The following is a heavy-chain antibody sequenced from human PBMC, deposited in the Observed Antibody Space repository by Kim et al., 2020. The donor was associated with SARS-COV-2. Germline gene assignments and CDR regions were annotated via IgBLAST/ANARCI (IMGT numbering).Heavy chain of an antibody. Sequence: GGSLRLSCAVSGLTFSTTDMHWVRQAPGKGLEWIAYISRSGSAIDYADSVKGRFTISRDEAKNSIFLQMNSLRDEDTAVYYCARDRTAFDYWCQGTRVTVSS. CDR1: GLTFSTTD. V-gene: IGHV3-48*02. D-gene: IGHD1-1*01. J-gene: IGHJ4*02. CDR3: ARDRTAFDY. CDR2: ISRSGSAI.